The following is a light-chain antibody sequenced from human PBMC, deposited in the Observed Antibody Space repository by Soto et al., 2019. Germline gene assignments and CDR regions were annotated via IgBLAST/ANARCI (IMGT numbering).Light chain of an antibody. CDR1: SSDVGGYNF. V-gene: IGLV2-8*01. Sequence: QSVLTQPPSASGSPGQSVTISCTGTSSDVGGYNFVSWYQQQPGKAPKLLIYEVSKRPSGVPDRFSGSKSGYTASLTVSGVQAEDEADYYCSSYGGSNKLNGLFGGGTKLTVL. CDR3: SSYGGSNKLNGL. CDR2: EVS. J-gene: IGLJ3*02.